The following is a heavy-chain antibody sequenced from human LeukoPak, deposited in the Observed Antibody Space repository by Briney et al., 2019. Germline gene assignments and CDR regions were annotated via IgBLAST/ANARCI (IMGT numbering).Heavy chain of an antibody. CDR1: GYTFTSYG. V-gene: IGHV1-18*01. J-gene: IGHJ4*02. D-gene: IGHD1-1*01. CDR2: ISAYSGNT. Sequence: ASVKVSCKASGYTFTSYGISWVRQAPGQGREWMGWISAYSGNTNYAQKLQGRVTVTTDTSTSTAYMELRSLRSGDTAVYYWARDASANLNWNPFDYWGQGTLVTVSS. CDR3: ARDASANLNWNPFDY.